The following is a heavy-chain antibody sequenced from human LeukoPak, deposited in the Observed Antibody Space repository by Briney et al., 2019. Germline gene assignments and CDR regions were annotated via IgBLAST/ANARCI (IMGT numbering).Heavy chain of an antibody. CDR3: ARGTDGLDF. CDR2: INHDGRT. CDR1: GGSFSNYY. J-gene: IGHJ4*02. V-gene: IGHV4-34*01. Sequence: SETLSLTCAVFGGSFSNYYWTWIRQPPGKGLEWIGEINHDGRTNYNTSLKSRFTMSVDTSNNQFPLKLSSVTAADTAVYYCARGTDGLDFWGQGTLVTVSS.